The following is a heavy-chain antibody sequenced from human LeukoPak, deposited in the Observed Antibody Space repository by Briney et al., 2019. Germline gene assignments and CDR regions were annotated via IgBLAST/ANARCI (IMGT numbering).Heavy chain of an antibody. J-gene: IGHJ4*02. CDR3: ATDLKKGDSGCFDY. D-gene: IGHD6-19*01. CDR2: INTNTGNP. V-gene: IGHV7-4-1*02. Sequence: ASVKVSCKASGYTFTSSALNWVRQAPGQGLEWMGWINTNTGNPTYAQGFTGRFVFSLDTSVSTAYLHISSLEAEDTAIYYCATDLKKGDSGCFDYWGQGTLVTVSS. CDR1: GYTFTSSA.